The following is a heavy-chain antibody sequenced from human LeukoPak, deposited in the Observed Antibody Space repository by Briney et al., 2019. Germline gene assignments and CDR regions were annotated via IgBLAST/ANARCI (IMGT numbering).Heavy chain of an antibody. CDR2: ISYDGSNK. J-gene: IGHJ4*02. Sequence: SGGSLRLSCAASGFTFSSYGMHWVRQAPGKGLEWVAVISYDGSNKYYADPVKGRFTISRDNSKNTLYLQMNSLRAEDTAVYYCAKENRYYYDSSGSYVFDYWGQGTLVTVSS. CDR1: GFTFSSYG. CDR3: AKENRYYYDSSGSYVFDY. V-gene: IGHV3-30*18. D-gene: IGHD3-22*01.